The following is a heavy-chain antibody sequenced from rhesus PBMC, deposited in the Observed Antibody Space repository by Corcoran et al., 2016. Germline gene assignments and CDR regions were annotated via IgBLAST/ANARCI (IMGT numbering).Heavy chain of an antibody. V-gene: IGHV1-111*02. J-gene: IGHJ4*01. CDR1: GYTFTDYY. D-gene: IGHD1-20*01. CDR3: ATGSWNNLLNY. Sequence: EVQLVQSGAEVKKPGASVKISCKASGYTFTDYYLHWVRQAPGKGLEWMGRVDPENGEAIHTQKFQDSVTITADTSTDTAYMELSSLRSEDTAVYYCATGSWNNLLNYWGQGVLVTVSS. CDR2: VDPENGEA.